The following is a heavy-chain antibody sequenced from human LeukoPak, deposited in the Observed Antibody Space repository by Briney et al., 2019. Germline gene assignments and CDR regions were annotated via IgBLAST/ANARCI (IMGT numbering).Heavy chain of an antibody. J-gene: IGHJ6*02. Sequence: ASVKVSCKVSGYTLTELSMHWVRQAPGKGLEWMGGFDPEDGETIYAQKFQGRVTMTEDTSTDTAYMELSSLRSEDTAVYYCASPLIAARPYYYYGMDVWGQETTVTVSS. V-gene: IGHV1-24*01. D-gene: IGHD6-6*01. CDR2: FDPEDGET. CDR3: ASPLIAARPYYYYGMDV. CDR1: GYTLTELS.